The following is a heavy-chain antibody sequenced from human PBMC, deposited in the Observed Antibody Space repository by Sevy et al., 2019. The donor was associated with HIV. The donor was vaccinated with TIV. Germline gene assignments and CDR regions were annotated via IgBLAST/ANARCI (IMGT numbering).Heavy chain of an antibody. CDR1: GYTFGNYG. Sequence: ASVKVSCKASGYTFGNYGISWVRQAPGQGLEWMGWISPFNNKTNYAQKFQGRVSLTSDTSATTAYMEVTSLRSDDTAVYYCASDRVHDWGEGWFDPWGQRTLVTVSS. J-gene: IGHJ5*02. CDR3: ASDRVHDWGEGWFDP. CDR2: ISPFNNKT. D-gene: IGHD2-21*01. V-gene: IGHV1-18*01.